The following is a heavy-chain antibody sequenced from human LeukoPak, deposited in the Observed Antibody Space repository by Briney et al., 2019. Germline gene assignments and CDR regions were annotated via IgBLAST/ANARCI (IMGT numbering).Heavy chain of an antibody. CDR1: GFTFSSHS. D-gene: IGHD4-11*01. J-gene: IGHJ3*02. CDR3: ARGYTNYGYVFDI. Sequence: WGSLRLPLSGSGFTFSSHSMNWVRQASGKGLGWVPSISSSSSYIYYADSVKGRFTISRDNARNSLYLQMNNLRVEDTAVYYCARGYTNYGYVFDIWGQGTMVTVSS. V-gene: IGHV3-21*04. CDR2: ISSSSSYI.